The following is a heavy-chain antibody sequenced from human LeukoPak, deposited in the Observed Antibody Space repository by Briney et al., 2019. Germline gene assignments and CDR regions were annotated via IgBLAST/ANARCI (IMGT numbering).Heavy chain of an antibody. CDR3: ARRYYYNLGSFPFDY. CDR1: GGPFSGYF. V-gene: IGHV4-34*01. J-gene: IGHJ4*02. CDR2: IHNSGTT. Sequence: SETLSLTCAVSGGPFSGYFWSWIRQSSGKGLEWIGEIHNSGTTNYNPSLNSRVTISEDTSKNQFYLNLSSVTAADTAVYYCARRYYYNLGSFPFDYWGQGTLVTVSS. D-gene: IGHD3-10*01.